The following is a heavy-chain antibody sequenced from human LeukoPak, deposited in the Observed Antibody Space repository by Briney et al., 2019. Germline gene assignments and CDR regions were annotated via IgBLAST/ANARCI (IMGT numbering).Heavy chain of an antibody. CDR2: IYYSGST. V-gene: IGHV4-61*01. D-gene: IGHD6-13*01. CDR3: ARDLQGIGRIDY. J-gene: IGHJ4*02. Sequence: NSSETLSLTCTVSGGSVSSGSYYWSWIRQPPGKGLEWIGYIYYSGSTYYNPSLKSRVTISVDTSKNQFSLRLSSVTAADTAVYYCARDLQGIGRIDYWGQGTLVTVSS. CDR1: GGSVSSGSYY.